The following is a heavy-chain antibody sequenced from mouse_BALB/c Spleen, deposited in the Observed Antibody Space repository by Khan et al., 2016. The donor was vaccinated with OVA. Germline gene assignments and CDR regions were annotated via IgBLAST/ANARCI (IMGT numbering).Heavy chain of an antibody. Sequence: QVQLQQSGAELVKPGASVKLSCKTSGYTFTSYWIQWVKQRPGQGLGWIGQIFPGTGTTYYNENFKGKATLTVDTSSSTAYLQLRILTSEDSAVYDCASCYFGNYGFVYWGQGTLVTVSP. V-gene: IGHV1S132*01. CDR3: ASCYFGNYGFVY. D-gene: IGHD2-1*01. CDR1: GYTFTSYW. J-gene: IGHJ3*01. CDR2: IFPGTGTT.